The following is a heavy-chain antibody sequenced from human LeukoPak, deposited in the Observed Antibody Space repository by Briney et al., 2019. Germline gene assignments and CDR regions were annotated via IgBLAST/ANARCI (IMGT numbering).Heavy chain of an antibody. D-gene: IGHD3-22*01. CDR1: GFTFSSYG. J-gene: IGHJ4*02. V-gene: IGHV3-33*01. Sequence: GGSLRLSCAASGFTFSSYGMHWVRQAPGKGLEWVAVIWYDGSNKYYADSVKGRFTISRDNSKNTLYLQMNSLRAEDTAVYYCARDRPPVGDYYDSSGTLDYWGQGTLVTVSS. CDR2: IWYDGSNK. CDR3: ARDRPPVGDYYDSSGTLDY.